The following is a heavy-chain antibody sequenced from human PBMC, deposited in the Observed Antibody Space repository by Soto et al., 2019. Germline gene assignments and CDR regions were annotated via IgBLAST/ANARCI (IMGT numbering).Heavy chain of an antibody. CDR3: ASPVDTAMEIFRL. J-gene: IGHJ4*02. CDR2: IIPIFGTA. Sequence: GASVKVSCKASGGTFSSYAISWVRQAPGQGLEWMGGIIPIFGTANYAQKFQGRVTITADESTSTAYMELSSLRSEDTAVHYCASPVDTAMEIFRLWGQGTLVTVSS. D-gene: IGHD5-18*01. CDR1: GGTFSSYA. V-gene: IGHV1-69*13.